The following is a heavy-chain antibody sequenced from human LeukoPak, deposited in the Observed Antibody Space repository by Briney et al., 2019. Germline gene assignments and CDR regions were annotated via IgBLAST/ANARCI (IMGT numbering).Heavy chain of an antibody. Sequence: ASVKVSCKVSGNTLSELSMHWVRQAPGKGLEWLGGFDPEDGEAIYAPNFQGRVTMTEDTSTDTPYMELSSLTSEDTAVYYCATRSGYSSGWFPWHFDLWGRGTLVTASS. D-gene: IGHD6-19*01. V-gene: IGHV1-24*01. J-gene: IGHJ2*01. CDR3: ATRSGYSSGWFPWHFDL. CDR1: GNTLSELS. CDR2: FDPEDGEA.